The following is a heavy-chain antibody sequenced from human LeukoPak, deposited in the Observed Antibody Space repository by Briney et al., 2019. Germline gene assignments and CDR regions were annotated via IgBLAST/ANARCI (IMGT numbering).Heavy chain of an antibody. D-gene: IGHD6-19*01. CDR2: MNPNSGNT. CDR3: ARGRYSSGWYRIRAQYFQH. Sequence: ASVKVSCKASGYTFTSYDINWVRQATGQGLEWMGWMNPNSGNTGYAQKFQGRVTMTRNTSISTAYMELSSLISEDTAVYYCARGRYSSGWYRIRAQYFQHWGQGTLVTVSS. CDR1: GYTFTSYD. J-gene: IGHJ1*01. V-gene: IGHV1-8*01.